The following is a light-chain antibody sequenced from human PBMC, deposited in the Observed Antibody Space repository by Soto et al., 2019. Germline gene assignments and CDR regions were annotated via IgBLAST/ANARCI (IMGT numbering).Light chain of an antibody. J-gene: IGKJ1*01. CDR1: PVVNSNF. CDR2: GAS. Sequence: EIVLTQSPGTLSLSPGERATLSCRTSPVVNSNFLAWYQQKPGQAPRLLIYGASTRATGIPDRFSGTGSGTDFTLTISRLEPEDFAVYYCQQYTTSQTWTFGQGTKVEIK. V-gene: IGKV3-20*01. CDR3: QQYTTSQTWT.